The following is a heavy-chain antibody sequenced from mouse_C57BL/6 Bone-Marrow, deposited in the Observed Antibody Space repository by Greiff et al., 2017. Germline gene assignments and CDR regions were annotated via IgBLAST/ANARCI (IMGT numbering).Heavy chain of an antibody. J-gene: IGHJ2*01. V-gene: IGHV1-64*01. CDR1: GYTFTSYW. CDR3: ARSRYSNYFDY. CDR2: IHPNSGST. Sequence: QVQLQQPGAELVKPGASVKLSCKASGYTFTSYWMHWVKQRPGQGLEWIGMIHPNSGSTNYNEKFKSKATLTVDKSSSTAYMQLSSLTSEDAAVYYCARSRYSNYFDYWGQGTTLTVSA. D-gene: IGHD2-5*01.